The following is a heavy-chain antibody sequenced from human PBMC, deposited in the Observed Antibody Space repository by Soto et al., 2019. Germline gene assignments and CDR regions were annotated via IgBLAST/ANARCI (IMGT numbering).Heavy chain of an antibody. CDR1: GGTFSSYA. CDR2: IIPIFGTA. V-gene: IGHV1-69*13. Sequence: SVKVSCKASGGTFSSYAISWVRQAPGQGLEWMGGIIPIFGTANYAQKFQGRVTITADESTSTAYMELSSLRSEDTAVYYCARVRYSYGYGYYGMDVWGQGTTVTVSS. J-gene: IGHJ6*02. CDR3: ARVRYSYGYGYYGMDV. D-gene: IGHD5-18*01.